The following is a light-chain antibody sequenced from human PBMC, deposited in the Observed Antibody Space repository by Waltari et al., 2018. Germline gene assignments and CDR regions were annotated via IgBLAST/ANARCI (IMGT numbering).Light chain of an antibody. CDR2: AAS. Sequence: DIQMTQSPSSVSASVGDRATITCRASQGIRSWLAWFQQKPGKAPNLLIYAASSLQSGVPSRFSGSGSGTDFTLTINSLQPEDFATYYCQQADSFPLTFGGGTKVEI. CDR3: QQADSFPLT. J-gene: IGKJ4*01. CDR1: QGIRSW. V-gene: IGKV1D-12*01.